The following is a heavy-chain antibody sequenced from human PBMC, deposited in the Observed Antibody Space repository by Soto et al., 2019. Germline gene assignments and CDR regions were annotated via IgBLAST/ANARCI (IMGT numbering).Heavy chain of an antibody. CDR1: GFTFSTYA. V-gene: IGHV3-30-3*01. CDR3: ARDPGGWELYFDY. J-gene: IGHJ4*02. CDR2: ISYDGSNK. Sequence: GGSLRLSCAASGFTFSTYAMHWVRQAPGKGLEWVAVISYDGSNKYYADSVKGRFTISRDNSKNTLYLQMNSLRAEDTAVYYCARDPGGWELYFDYWGPGTLVTVSS. D-gene: IGHD1-26*01.